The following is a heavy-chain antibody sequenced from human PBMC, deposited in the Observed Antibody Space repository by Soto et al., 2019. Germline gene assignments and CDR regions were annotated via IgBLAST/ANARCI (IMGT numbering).Heavy chain of an antibody. J-gene: IGHJ4*02. CDR2: IIPIFGTA. D-gene: IGHD6-19*01. V-gene: IGHV1-69*01. CDR1: GGTFSSYA. Sequence: QVQLVQSGAEVKKPGSSVKVSCKASGGTFSSYAISWVRQAPGQGLERMGGIIPIFGTANYAQKFQGRVTITADESTSTAYMELSSLRSEDTAVYYCASPHKSSGWYYFDYWGQGTLVTVSS. CDR3: ASPHKSSGWYYFDY.